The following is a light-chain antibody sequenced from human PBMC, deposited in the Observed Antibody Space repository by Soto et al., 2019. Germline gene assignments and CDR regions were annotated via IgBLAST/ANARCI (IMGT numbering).Light chain of an antibody. Sequence: EVVMTQSPGTLSVSTGEGATLSCRASHSVDSNLAWYQQKPGQAPRLLMYGAATRPSGIPDRFSRSGSGTEFTLTISSLQSADFAVYYCQQYDSWPLTFGGGTKVEIK. CDR2: GAA. J-gene: IGKJ4*01. CDR1: HSVDSN. V-gene: IGKV3D-15*01. CDR3: QQYDSWPLT.